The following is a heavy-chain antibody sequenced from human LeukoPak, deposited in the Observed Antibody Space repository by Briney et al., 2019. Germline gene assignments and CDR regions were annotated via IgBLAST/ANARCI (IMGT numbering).Heavy chain of an antibody. CDR2: INHSGST. Sequence: PSETLSLTCAVYGGSFSGYYWSWIRQPPGKGLEWIGEINHSGSTNYNPSLKSRVTISVDTSKNQFSLKLSSVTAADTAVYYCASGLQILEYFQRWGQGNLVTGSS. D-gene: IGHD5-18*01. CDR1: GGSFSGYY. CDR3: ASGLQILEYFQR. V-gene: IGHV4-34*01. J-gene: IGHJ1*01.